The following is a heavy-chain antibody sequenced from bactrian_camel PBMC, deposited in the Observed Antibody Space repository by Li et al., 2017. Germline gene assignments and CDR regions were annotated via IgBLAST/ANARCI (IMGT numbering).Heavy chain of an antibody. CDR2: LYHGDHGADKP. Sequence: DVQLVESGGGLVQPGGSLRLSCAASGYTSSYINNCMGWFRQGPGKGREGVAALYHGDHGADKPSYADSVKGRFTISQDNAKNMVYLQMSSLKPEDTAMYYCAVGDRCSWSRFTYWGQGTQVTVS. V-gene: IGHV3S40*01. D-gene: IGHD1*01. CDR3: AVGDRCSWSRFTY. J-gene: IGHJ4*01. CDR1: GYTSSYINNC.